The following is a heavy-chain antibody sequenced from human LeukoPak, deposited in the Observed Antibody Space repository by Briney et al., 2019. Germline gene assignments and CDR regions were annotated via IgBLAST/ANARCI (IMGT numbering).Heavy chain of an antibody. CDR2: IYSGGST. CDR1: GFTVSNNY. Sequence: GGSLRLSCAASGFTVSNNYMSWVRQAPGKGLEWVSVIYSGGSTSYAHSVRGRFTISRDNSKNTVYLQMNSLRAEDTAVYYCARDPRLRGLDDTFDIWGQGTMVTVSS. D-gene: IGHD2-8*01. V-gene: IGHV3-53*01. J-gene: IGHJ3*02. CDR3: ARDPRLRGLDDTFDI.